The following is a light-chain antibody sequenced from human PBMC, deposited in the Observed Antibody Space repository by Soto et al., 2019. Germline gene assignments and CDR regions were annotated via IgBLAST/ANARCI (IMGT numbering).Light chain of an antibody. CDR3: SAFATTRDYV. CDR2: EVS. J-gene: IGLJ1*01. Sequence: QSVLTQPASVSGSPGQSITISCTGTSSDVGAYNYVSWYQQQSGKAPKLLIHEVSSRPAGVSDRFSGSKSGNTASLTISGLKAEDEADYYCSAFATTRDYVFGIGTKSPS. CDR1: SSDVGAYNY. V-gene: IGLV2-14*01.